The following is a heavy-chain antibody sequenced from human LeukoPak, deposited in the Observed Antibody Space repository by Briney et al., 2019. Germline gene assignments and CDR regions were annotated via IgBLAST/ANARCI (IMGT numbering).Heavy chain of an antibody. CDR2: IKQDGSEK. V-gene: IGHV3-7*01. J-gene: IGHJ4*02. CDR1: GFTFSSFW. Sequence: GGSLRLSCAASGFTFSSFWMSWVRQAPGKGLEWVANIKQDGSEKYYVDSVQGRFAISRDNAKNSLYLQMNSLRAEDTAVYYCASPLIVPAAMGDDYWGQGTLVTVSS. D-gene: IGHD2-2*01. CDR3: ASPLIVPAAMGDDY.